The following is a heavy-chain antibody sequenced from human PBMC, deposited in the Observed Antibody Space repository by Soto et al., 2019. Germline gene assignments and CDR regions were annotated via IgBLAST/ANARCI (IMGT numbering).Heavy chain of an antibody. D-gene: IGHD3-22*01. CDR3: AAFYDNSGYYHPLDY. CDR1: GYSFTNSI. CDR2: IGPGSGST. J-gene: IGHJ4*02. V-gene: IGHV1-3*01. Sequence: ASVKVSCKASGYSFTNSIIHWVRQAPGQSLEWMGWIGPGSGSTKYSQQFEGTVTFTRDISASTAYMELSSLRSEDTAVYYCAAFYDNSGYYHPLDYWGQGTLVTVSS.